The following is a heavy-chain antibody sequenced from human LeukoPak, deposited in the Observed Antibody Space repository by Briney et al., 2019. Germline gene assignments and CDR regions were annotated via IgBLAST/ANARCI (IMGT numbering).Heavy chain of an antibody. CDR3: ARDPGFGEGTTDGY. CDR2: IIPIFGTA. J-gene: IGHJ4*02. Sequence: SVKVSCKASGGTFSSYAISWVRQAPGQGLEWMGGIIPIFGTANCAQKFQGRVTITADKSTSTAYMELSSLRSEDTAVYYCARDPGFGEGTTDGYWGQGTLVTVSS. CDR1: GGTFSSYA. D-gene: IGHD3-10*01. V-gene: IGHV1-69*06.